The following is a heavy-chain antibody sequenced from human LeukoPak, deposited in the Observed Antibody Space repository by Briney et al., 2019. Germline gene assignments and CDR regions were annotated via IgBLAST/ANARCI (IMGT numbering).Heavy chain of an antibody. J-gene: IGHJ4*02. Sequence: GGSLRLSCAASGFTFSSFMHWVRQAPGKGLVWVSHVNSDGSATSYADSVKGRFTISRDNAKNTVYLHMNSLRVEDTAVYYCTSFYETNWGQGTLVTVSS. D-gene: IGHD2/OR15-2a*01. V-gene: IGHV3-74*01. CDR2: VNSDGSAT. CDR1: GFTFSSF. CDR3: TSFYETN.